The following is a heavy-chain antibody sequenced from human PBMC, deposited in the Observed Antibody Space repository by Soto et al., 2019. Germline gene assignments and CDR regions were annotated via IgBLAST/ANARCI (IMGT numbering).Heavy chain of an antibody. CDR2: IRSDSASSAI. D-gene: IGHD2-2*01. CDR3: GFEGCRRTGCYSLDL. J-gene: IGHJ5*02. CDR1: GVTFGGSP. V-gene: IGHV3-73*01. Sequence: EAQLVQSGGGLVQPGGSLQLSCAASGVTFGGSPVHWVRQASGKGLEWVGRIRSDSASSAIAYAASVRGRFTRSRDDSKNTAYLQVNSLEVEDTALYDCGFEGCRRTGCYSLDLWGQGTLVTVSS.